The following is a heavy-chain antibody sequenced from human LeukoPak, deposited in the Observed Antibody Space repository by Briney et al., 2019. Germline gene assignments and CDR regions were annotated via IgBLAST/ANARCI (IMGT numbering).Heavy chain of an antibody. Sequence: GGSLRLSCAASGFTFSSYWMHWVRHAPGEGLVWVSRINPDGSITNYADSVKGRFTISRDNAKNTLHLQMNSLRGEDTAVYYCATAGSYRFDYWGQGTLVTVSS. J-gene: IGHJ4*02. CDR3: ATAGSYRFDY. CDR2: INPDGSIT. V-gene: IGHV3-74*01. D-gene: IGHD1-26*01. CDR1: GFTFSSYW.